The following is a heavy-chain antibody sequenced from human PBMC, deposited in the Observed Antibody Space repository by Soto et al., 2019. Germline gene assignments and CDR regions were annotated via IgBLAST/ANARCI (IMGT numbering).Heavy chain of an antibody. CDR2: IKSKTDGGTT. CDR3: TTNIVVVPAAENNWFDP. CDR1: GFTFSNAW. J-gene: IGHJ5*02. V-gene: IGHV3-15*07. D-gene: IGHD2-2*01. Sequence: GGSLRLSCAASGFTFSNAWMNWVRQAPGKGLEWVGRIKSKTDGGTTDYAAPVKGRFTISRDDSKNTLYLQMNSLKTEDTAVYYCTTNIVVVPAAENNWFDPWGQGTLVTVSS.